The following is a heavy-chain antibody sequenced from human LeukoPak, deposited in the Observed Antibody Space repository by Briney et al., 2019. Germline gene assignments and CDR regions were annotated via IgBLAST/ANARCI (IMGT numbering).Heavy chain of an antibody. V-gene: IGHV3-33*01. CDR1: GFIFNHYG. J-gene: IGHJ4*02. Sequence: PGSPLTLLCVASGFIFNHYGMHGVRQAPGGGLEWVAVIWSNGSYGYYIDSEKGPFTITRDNYKNALYLQMNMQRVEDTAVYYCARAGIHRSGWPNGPIGYWGQGNLVTVSS. D-gene: IGHD6-19*01. CDR2: IWSNGSYG. CDR3: ARAGIHRSGWPNGPIGY.